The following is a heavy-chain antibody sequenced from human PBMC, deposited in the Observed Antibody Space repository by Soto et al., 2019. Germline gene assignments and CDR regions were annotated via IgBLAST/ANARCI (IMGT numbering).Heavy chain of an antibody. D-gene: IGHD3-3*01. CDR3: AHRSYDFWSGYPGIPMVRGVHFDY. Sequence: QITLKESGPTLVKPTQTLTLTCTFSGFSLSTSGVGVGWIRQPPGKALEWLALIYWDDDKRYSPSLKSRLTITKDTSKNQVVLTMTNMEPVDTATYSCAHRSYDFWSGYPGIPMVRGVHFDYWGQGTLVTVSS. CDR2: IYWDDDK. J-gene: IGHJ4*02. CDR1: GFSLSTSGVG. V-gene: IGHV2-5*02.